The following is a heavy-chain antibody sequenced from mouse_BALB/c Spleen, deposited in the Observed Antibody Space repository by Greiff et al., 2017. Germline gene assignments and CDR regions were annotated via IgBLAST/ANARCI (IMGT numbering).Heavy chain of an antibody. CDR2: IDPENGDT. D-gene: IGHD2-2*01. Sequence: VQLQQSGAELVRSGASVKLSCTASGFNIKDYYMHWVKQRPEQGLEWIGWIDPENGDTEYAPKFQGKATMTADTSSNTAYLQLSSLTSEDTAVYYCISYGYGYWGQGTTRTGAS. J-gene: IGHJ2*01. CDR1: GFNIKDYY. CDR3: ISYGYGY. V-gene: IGHV14-4*02.